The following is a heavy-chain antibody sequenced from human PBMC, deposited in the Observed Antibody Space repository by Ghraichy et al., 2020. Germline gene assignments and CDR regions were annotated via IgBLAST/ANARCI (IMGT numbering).Heavy chain of an antibody. CDR3: ARALFPQYSSSWYYYYGMDV. D-gene: IGHD6-13*01. J-gene: IGHJ6*02. V-gene: IGHV6-1*01. CDR2: TYYRSKWYN. CDR1: GDSVSSNSAA. Sequence: SQTLSLTCAISGDSVSSNSAAWNWIRQSPSRGLEWLGRTYYRSKWYNDYAVSVKSRITINPDTSKNQFSLQLNSVTPEDTAVYYCARALFPQYSSSWYYYYGMDVWGQVTTVTVSS.